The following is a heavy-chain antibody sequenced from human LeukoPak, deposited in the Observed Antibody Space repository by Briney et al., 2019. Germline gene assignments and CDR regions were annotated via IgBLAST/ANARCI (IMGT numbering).Heavy chain of an antibody. D-gene: IGHD6-19*01. CDR2: INHSGSS. CDR1: GGYFSGYY. J-gene: IGHJ6*03. V-gene: IGHV4-34*01. CDR3: ARDIPTAGQWLDDYYYYYYMDV. Sequence: PWETLSLTCAVYGGYFSGYYWSWIRQPPGKGLEWIGEINHSGSSNYNPSLKSRVTISVDTSKNQFSLKLSSVTAADTAVYYCARDIPTAGQWLDDYYYYYYMDVWGKGTTVTVSS.